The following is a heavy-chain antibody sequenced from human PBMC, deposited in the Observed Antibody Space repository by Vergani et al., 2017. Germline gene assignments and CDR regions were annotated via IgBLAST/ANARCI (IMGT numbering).Heavy chain of an antibody. V-gene: IGHV3-9*01. CDR2: IDRNYGVK. Sequence: VEAGGGLVQPGGSLRLSCTASGFTFQAFAFHWVRQVSGRGLEWVSGIDRNYGVKNGNSFEGRFSISRDNAKKAVFLQMNNLRHEDTALYFCVKAHDYGADGPFDLWGRGTLVTVSS. CDR1: GFTFQAFA. D-gene: IGHD3-16*01. CDR3: VKAHDYGADGPFDL. J-gene: IGHJ2*01.